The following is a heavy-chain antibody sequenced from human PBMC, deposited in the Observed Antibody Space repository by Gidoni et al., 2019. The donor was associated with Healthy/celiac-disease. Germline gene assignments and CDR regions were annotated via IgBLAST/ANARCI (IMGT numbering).Heavy chain of an antibody. D-gene: IGHD1-26*01. CDR1: GFTFSSYG. V-gene: IGHV3-30*18. CDR3: AKEWELDAFDI. CDR2: ISYDGSNK. Sequence: QVQLVESGGGVVQPGRSLRLSCAASGFTFSSYGMHWVRQAPGKGLEWVAVISYDGSNKYYADSVKGRFTISRDNSKNTLYLQMNSLRAEDTAVYYCAKEWELDAFDIWGQGTMVTVSS. J-gene: IGHJ3*02.